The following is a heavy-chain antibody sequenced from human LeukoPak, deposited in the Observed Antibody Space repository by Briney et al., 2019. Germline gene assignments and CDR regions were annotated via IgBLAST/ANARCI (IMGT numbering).Heavy chain of an antibody. CDR1: GYTFTGYY. V-gene: IGHV1-2*02. CDR2: INPNSGGT. J-gene: IGHJ5*02. Sequence: ASVKVSCKASGYTFTGYYMHWVRQAPGQGLEWMGWINPNSGGTNYAQKFQGRVTMTRDTSISTAYMELSRLRSDDTAVYYCARDRCSSTSCYRGWFDPWGQGTLVTVSS. D-gene: IGHD2-2*02. CDR3: ARDRCSSTSCYRGWFDP.